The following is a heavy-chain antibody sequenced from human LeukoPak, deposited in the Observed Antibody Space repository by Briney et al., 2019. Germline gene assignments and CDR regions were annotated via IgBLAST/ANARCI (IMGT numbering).Heavy chain of an antibody. Sequence: GGSLRLSCAASGFTFSSYAMTWVRQAPGKGLEWVSAITSGGSTYYADSVKGRFTVSRDNSKNTLYLQMNSLRAEDTAVYYCAKVGVFGVVIIPSVFDYWGQGTLVTVSS. J-gene: IGHJ4*02. CDR2: ITSGGST. CDR1: GFTFSSYA. D-gene: IGHD3-3*01. CDR3: AKVGVFGVVIIPSVFDY. V-gene: IGHV3-23*01.